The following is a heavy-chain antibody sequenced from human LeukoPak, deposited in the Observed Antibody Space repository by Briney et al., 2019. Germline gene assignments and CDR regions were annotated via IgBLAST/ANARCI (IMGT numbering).Heavy chain of an antibody. CDR3: AGARPYYYYYYMDV. CDR2: IIPIFGTA. J-gene: IGHJ6*03. V-gene: IGHV1-69*05. Sequence: SVKVSCKASGGTFSSYAISWVRQAPGQGLEWMGRIIPIFGTANYAQKFQGRVTITTDESTSTAYMELSSLRSEDTAVYYCAGARPYYYYYYMDVWGKGTTVTVSS. CDR1: GGTFSSYA.